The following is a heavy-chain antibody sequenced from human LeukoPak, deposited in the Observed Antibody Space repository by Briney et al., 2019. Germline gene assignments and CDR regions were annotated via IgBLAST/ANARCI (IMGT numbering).Heavy chain of an antibody. V-gene: IGHV3-48*01. D-gene: IGHD3-10*02. CDR2: VIRSSSTI. J-gene: IGHJ6*04. Sequence: PGGSLRLSYAASGFTFSNYSMNWVRQAPGKGLEWVSYVIRSSSTIYYADSVKGRFTISRDNAKNSLYLQMNSLRAEDTAVYYCAELGITMIGGVWGKGTTVTISS. CDR3: AELGITMIGGV. CDR1: GFTFSNYS.